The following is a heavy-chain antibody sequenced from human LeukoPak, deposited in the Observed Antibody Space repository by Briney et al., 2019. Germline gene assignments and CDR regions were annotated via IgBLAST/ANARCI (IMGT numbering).Heavy chain of an antibody. CDR2: IYPGDSDT. J-gene: IGHJ4*02. D-gene: IGHD2-21*02. V-gene: IGHV5-51*01. Sequence: GESLKISCQGSGYNFTNYGIGWVRQLAGQGLEWMGIIYPGDSDTRYSPSFQGQVTISADKSISTAYLQWTSLKASDTAMYYCARPAYCGGDCPSRYYFDFWGQGTLVTVSS. CDR3: ARPAYCGGDCPSRYYFDF. CDR1: GYNFTNYG.